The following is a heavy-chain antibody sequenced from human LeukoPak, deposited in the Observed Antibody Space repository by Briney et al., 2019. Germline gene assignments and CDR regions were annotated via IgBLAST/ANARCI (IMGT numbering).Heavy chain of an antibody. CDR3: ARMYFGDYKDMDV. Sequence: KSGPALVEPTQTLTLTCTFSGFSLLTSGVSVTWIRQPPGRALEWLARIDWDDDKYYNTSLEARLTISKDTSKNQVILTVTDMDPVDSATYYCARMYFGDYKDMDVWGKGTTVTVSS. D-gene: IGHD3-10*01. CDR2: IDWDDDK. CDR1: GFSLLTSGVS. V-gene: IGHV2-70*11. J-gene: IGHJ6*03.